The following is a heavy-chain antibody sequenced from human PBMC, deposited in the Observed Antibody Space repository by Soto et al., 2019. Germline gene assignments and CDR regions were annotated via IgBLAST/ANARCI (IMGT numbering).Heavy chain of an antibody. CDR1: GDSITNYY. CDR3: ARRYTGTSSFDY. CDR2: ISSRGRA. D-gene: IGHD1-26*01. Sequence: QVQLQESGPGLVKPSETLSLTCSVSGDSITNYYWNWIRQSPGKGLEWIGYISSRGRATYNPSLRGRVTIALDTSKNRFSLNLNSATAAYTAVYYCARRYTGTSSFDYWGQGTLVTVSS. J-gene: IGHJ4*02. V-gene: IGHV4-59*01.